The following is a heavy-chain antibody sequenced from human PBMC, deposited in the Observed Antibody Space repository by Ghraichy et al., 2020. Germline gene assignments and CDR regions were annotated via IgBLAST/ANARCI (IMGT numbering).Heavy chain of an antibody. Sequence: SETLSLTCTVSGGSISSYYWSWIRQPPGKGLEWIGYIYTSGSTNYNPSLKSRVTISVDTSKNQFSLKLSSVTAADTAVYYCARLPLTTVTAHFDYWGQGTLVTVSS. V-gene: IGHV4-4*09. CDR3: ARLPLTTVTAHFDY. CDR1: GGSISSYY. D-gene: IGHD4-17*01. J-gene: IGHJ4*02. CDR2: IYTSGST.